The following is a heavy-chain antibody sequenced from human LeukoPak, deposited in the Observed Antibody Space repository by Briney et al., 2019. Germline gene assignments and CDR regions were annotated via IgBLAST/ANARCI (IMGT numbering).Heavy chain of an antibody. CDR1: GFTFSSYW. V-gene: IGHV3-30*02. Sequence: GRSLRLSCAASGFTFSSYWMSWVRQAPGKGLEWVAFIRYDGSNKYYADSVKGRFTISRDNSKNTLYLQMNSLRAEDTAVYYCAKVSTIYYYYMDGWGKGTTVTISS. CDR2: IRYDGSNK. J-gene: IGHJ6*03. D-gene: IGHD5/OR15-5a*01. CDR3: AKVSTIYYYYMDG.